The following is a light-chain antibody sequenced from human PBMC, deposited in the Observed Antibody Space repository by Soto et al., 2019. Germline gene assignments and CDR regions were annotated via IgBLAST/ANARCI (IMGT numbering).Light chain of an antibody. Sequence: ALSQPPSASGSPGQSVAISCTGTSSDVGGYNYVSWYQQHPGKAPKLMIYEVNKRPSGVPDRFSGSKSGNTASLTVSGLQAEDEADYYCSSYAGSSNVFGTGTKVTVL. CDR3: SSYAGSSNV. CDR1: SSDVGGYNY. CDR2: EVN. J-gene: IGLJ1*01. V-gene: IGLV2-8*01.